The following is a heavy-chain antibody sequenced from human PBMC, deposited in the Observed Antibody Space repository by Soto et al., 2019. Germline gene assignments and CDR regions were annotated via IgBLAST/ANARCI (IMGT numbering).Heavy chain of an antibody. CDR1: GYTFPSYG. J-gene: IGHJ4*02. Sequence: ASVQVSCMASGYTFPSYGISWVRQAPGQGLEWMGWISAYNGNTNYAQKLQGRVTMTTDTSTSTDYMELRSLRSDDTAVYYCARDHSGRPSTDLDYWGQGTLVTVSS. V-gene: IGHV1-18*04. CDR3: ARDHSGRPSTDLDY. CDR2: ISAYNGNT.